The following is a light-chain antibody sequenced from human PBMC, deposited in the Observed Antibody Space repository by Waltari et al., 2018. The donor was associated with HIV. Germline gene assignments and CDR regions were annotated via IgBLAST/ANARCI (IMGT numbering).Light chain of an antibody. CDR3: SSHAGSKVV. J-gene: IGLJ2*01. Sequence: QSALTQPPSASGSPGQSVTLSCTGTSRDVGGYNYVSWHQQHPGKAPKRMIYDVIKRPSGVPDRFSGSKSGNTASLTVSGLQPEDEADYYCSSHAGSKVVFGGGTRLTVL. CDR2: DVI. V-gene: IGLV2-8*01. CDR1: SRDVGGYNY.